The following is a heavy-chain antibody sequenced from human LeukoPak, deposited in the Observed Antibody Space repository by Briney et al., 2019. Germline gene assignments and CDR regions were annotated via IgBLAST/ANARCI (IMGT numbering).Heavy chain of an antibody. CDR1: GGSINNYW. CDR2: IYTSGST. Sequence: SETLSLTCSVSGGSINNYWWSWIRQPPGKGLEWIGRIYTSGSTNYNPSLKSRVTMSVDTSKNQFSLKLSSVTAADTAVYYCARDSPASRYGSGRNWFDPWGQGTLVTVSS. D-gene: IGHD3-10*01. V-gene: IGHV4-4*07. CDR3: ARDSPASRYGSGRNWFDP. J-gene: IGHJ5*02.